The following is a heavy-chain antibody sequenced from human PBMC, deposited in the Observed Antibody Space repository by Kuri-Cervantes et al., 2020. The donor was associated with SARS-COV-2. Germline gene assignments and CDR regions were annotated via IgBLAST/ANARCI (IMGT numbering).Heavy chain of an antibody. J-gene: IGHJ6*02. CDR2: IWYDGSNK. V-gene: IGHV3-33*01. CDR1: GFTFSSYG. Sequence: GESLKISCAASGFTFSSYGMHWVRQAPGKGLEWVAVIWYDGSNKYYADSVKGRSTISRDNSKNTLYLQMNSLRAEDTAVYYCARSHKDIVVVPAARGYYYGMDVWGQGTTVTVSS. CDR3: ARSHKDIVVVPAARGYYYGMDV. D-gene: IGHD2-2*01.